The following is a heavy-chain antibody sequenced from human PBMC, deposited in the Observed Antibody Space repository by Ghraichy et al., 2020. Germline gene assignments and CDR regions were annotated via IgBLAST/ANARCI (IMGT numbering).Heavy chain of an antibody. J-gene: IGHJ3*02. V-gene: IGHV5-51*01. D-gene: IGHD1-26*01. CDR2: IYPGDSDT. Sequence: GESLNISCAGSGYSFTNYWIAWVRHLPGKGLEWMGIIYPGDSDTRYSPSFQGQVTISADKSIDTAYMQWSSLKASDTAIYYCARPKIPGSSFDAFDIWAQGTIFTVYS. CDR1: GYSFTNYW. CDR3: ARPKIPGSSFDAFDI.